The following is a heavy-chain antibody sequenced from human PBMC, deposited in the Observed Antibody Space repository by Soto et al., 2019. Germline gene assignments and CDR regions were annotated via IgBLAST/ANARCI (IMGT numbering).Heavy chain of an antibody. J-gene: IGHJ6*02. V-gene: IGHV1-69*13. CDR2: IIPIFGTA. CDR1: GGTFSSYA. D-gene: IGHD5-18*01. Sequence: GASVKVSCKASGGTFSSYAISWVRQAPGQGLEWMGGIIPIFGTANYAQKFQGRVTITADESTSTAYMELSSLRSEDTAVYYCAREVDTAMVFFSMDVWGQGTTVTVSS. CDR3: AREVDTAMVFFSMDV.